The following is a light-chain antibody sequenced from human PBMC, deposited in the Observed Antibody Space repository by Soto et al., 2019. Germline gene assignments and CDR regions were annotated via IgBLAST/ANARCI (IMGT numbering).Light chain of an antibody. CDR3: SSYTSGSTYV. CDR2: EVV. J-gene: IGLJ1*01. Sequence: QSLLTQPPSASGSPGQSVTISCTGTKNDIGVYDFVSWYQHHPGKAPRLIIYEVVQRPSGVPDRFSGSKSGNTASLTVSGLQAEDEADYYCSSYTSGSTYVFGTGTKVTVL. CDR1: KNDIGVYDF. V-gene: IGLV2-8*01.